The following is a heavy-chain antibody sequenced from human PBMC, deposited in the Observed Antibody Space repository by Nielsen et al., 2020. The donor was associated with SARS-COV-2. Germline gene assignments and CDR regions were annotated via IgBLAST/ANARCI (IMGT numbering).Heavy chain of an antibody. V-gene: IGHV3-73*01. CDR1: GFTFSGSA. J-gene: IGHJ4*02. CDR3: TGAVAGPPDYFDY. Sequence: GGSLRLSCAASGFTFSGSAMHWVRQASGKGLEWVGRIRSKANSYATAYAASVKGRFTISRDDSKNTAYLQMNSLKTEDTAVYYCTGAVAGPPDYFDYWGQGTLVTVSS. CDR2: IRSKANSYAT. D-gene: IGHD6-19*01.